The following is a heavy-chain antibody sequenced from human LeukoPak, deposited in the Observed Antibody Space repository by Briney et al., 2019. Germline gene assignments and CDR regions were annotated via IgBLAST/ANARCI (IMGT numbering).Heavy chain of an antibody. J-gene: IGHJ4*02. Sequence: ASVKVSCKASGYTFTGYYMHWVRQAPGQGLEWMGWINTNTGNPTYAQGFTGRFVFSLDTSVSTAYLQISSLKAEDTAVYYCAREGVPATAIPGDYWGQGTLVTVSS. V-gene: IGHV7-4-1*02. CDR1: GYTFTGYY. D-gene: IGHD2-2*02. CDR2: INTNTGNP. CDR3: AREGVPATAIPGDY.